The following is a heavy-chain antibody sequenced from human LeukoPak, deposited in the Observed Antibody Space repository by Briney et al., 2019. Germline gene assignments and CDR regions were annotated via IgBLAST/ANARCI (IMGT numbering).Heavy chain of an antibody. D-gene: IGHD1-26*01. V-gene: IGHV3-30*04. J-gene: IGHJ4*02. CDR2: ISYDGSFQ. CDR1: GFTFSSYA. CDR3: GRAEWEPSNPINY. Sequence: GGSLRLSCAASGFTFSSYAMHWVRQAPGKGLEWVAVISYDGSFQYYGDSVRGRFTFSRDNSKNTLFLQMDSLRAEDSAVYYCGRAEWEPSNPINYWGQGTLVTVSS.